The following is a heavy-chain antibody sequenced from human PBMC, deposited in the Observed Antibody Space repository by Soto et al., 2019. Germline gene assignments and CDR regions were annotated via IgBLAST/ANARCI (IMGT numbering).Heavy chain of an antibody. CDR1: GGSISSDNTY. D-gene: IGHD5-18*01. Sequence: QLQLQESGPGLVKPSETLSLTCTVSGGSISSDNTYWAWIRQPPEKGLEWIGTIYYSGTTYYNPSLKIRVTMSVDTSKNQFSLKLRSVTAAAPAVYYCARLDNNMVKTFDYWGQGTLVTVSS. CDR2: IYYSGTT. V-gene: IGHV4-39*01. J-gene: IGHJ4*02. CDR3: ARLDNNMVKTFDY.